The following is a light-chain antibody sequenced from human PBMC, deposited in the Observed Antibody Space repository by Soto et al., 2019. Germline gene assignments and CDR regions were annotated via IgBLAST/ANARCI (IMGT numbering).Light chain of an antibody. Sequence: QPVLTQPPSASGTPGQRVTISCPGRSSNIGSKTVNWYQQLPGTVPKLLIYNSYQRPSGVPDRFSGSKSGTSASLAISGLQPEDEADYYCAAWEPSLNGDVFGAGTKLTVL. CDR1: SSNIGSKT. CDR3: AAWEPSLNGDV. CDR2: NSY. V-gene: IGLV1-44*01. J-gene: IGLJ1*01.